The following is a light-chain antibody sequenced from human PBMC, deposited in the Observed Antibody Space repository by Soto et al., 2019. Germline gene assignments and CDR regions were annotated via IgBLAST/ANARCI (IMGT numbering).Light chain of an antibody. J-gene: IGLJ3*02. CDR1: SSDVGGYNF. CDR2: EDS. V-gene: IGLV2-14*01. CDR3: SSYINSSTLV. Sequence: QSALTQPASVSGSPGQSITISCTGISSDVGGYNFVSWYQHHPGKAPKLMIYEDSNRPSGVSNRFSGSKSGNTASLTISGLQAEDEADYYCSSYINSSTLVFGGRTKVTVL.